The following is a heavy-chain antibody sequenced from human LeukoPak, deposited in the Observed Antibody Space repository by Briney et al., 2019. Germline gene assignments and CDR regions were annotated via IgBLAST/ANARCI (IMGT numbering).Heavy chain of an antibody. CDR2: FDPQDDER. D-gene: IGHD3-16*01. CDR3: ATSRGLGEYSDS. CDR1: GNTLTELS. J-gene: IGHJ4*02. V-gene: IGHV1-24*01. Sequence: ASVKVACKVSGNTLTELSMHWVRQTPGKGLEWMGGFDPQDDERIYAQKFQGRITVTEDTSIDTAYMELSSLTSDDTAVYYCATSRGLGEYSDSWGQGTQVTVSS.